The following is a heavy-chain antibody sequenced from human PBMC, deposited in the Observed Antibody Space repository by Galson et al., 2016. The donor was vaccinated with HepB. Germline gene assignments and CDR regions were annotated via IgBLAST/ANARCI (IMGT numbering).Heavy chain of an antibody. CDR3: ARAYGDYAYTDH. D-gene: IGHD4-17*01. CDR1: GFTFTDYT. CDR2: ISASHRFI. V-gene: IGHV3-21*01. J-gene: IGHJ4*02. Sequence: SLRLSCAASGFTFTDYTMNCFRLAPGQGLQWVSSISASHRFIHYVDSVKGRFAISRDNAKNSLYLQMNSLRAEDTAVYYCARAYGDYAYTDHWGQGTQVIVSS.